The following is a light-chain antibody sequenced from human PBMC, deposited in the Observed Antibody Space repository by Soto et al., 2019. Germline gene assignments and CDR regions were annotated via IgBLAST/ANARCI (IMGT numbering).Light chain of an antibody. Sequence: DIVMTQTPLSSPVTLGQAASISCRSSQSLVNSEGNTYLSWLQQRPGQPPRLLIYEISNRFSGVPEIFSGNGPGTDFTLKISRVEAEDVGVYYCMQASHLCSFGQGTKLEI. CDR2: EIS. CDR1: QSLVNSEGNTY. J-gene: IGKJ2*04. V-gene: IGKV2-24*01. CDR3: MQASHLCS.